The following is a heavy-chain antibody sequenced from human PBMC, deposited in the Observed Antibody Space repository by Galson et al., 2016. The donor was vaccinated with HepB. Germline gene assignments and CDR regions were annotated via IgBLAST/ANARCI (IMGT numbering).Heavy chain of an antibody. J-gene: IGHJ4*02. CDR3: VIWSGRSFDY. CDR1: GTSISSGDYY. D-gene: IGHD3-3*01. V-gene: IGHV4-30-4*01. Sequence: TLSLTCTVSGTSISSGDYYWSWVRQPPGKGLEWIGYIFYIRNTYYNPSLKSRVTISVDTSKNQFSLRLNSVTATDTGVYFCVIWSGRSFDYWGRGTRVTVSS. CDR2: IFYIRNT.